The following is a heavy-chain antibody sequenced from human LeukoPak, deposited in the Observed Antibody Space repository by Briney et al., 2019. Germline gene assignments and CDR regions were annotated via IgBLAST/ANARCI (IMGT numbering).Heavy chain of an antibody. CDR3: ARGRRYCSGGSCYSSVWFDP. CDR2: VNPNSGNT. CDR1: GYTFTSYV. J-gene: IGHJ5*02. D-gene: IGHD2-15*01. Sequence: ASVKVSCRASGYTFTSYVINWVRQATGQGLEWMGWVNPNSGNTGYAQKFQGRVTMTRNTSISTAYMELSSLRSEDTAVYYCARGRRYCSGGSCYSSVWFDPWGQGTLVTVSS. V-gene: IGHV1-8*01.